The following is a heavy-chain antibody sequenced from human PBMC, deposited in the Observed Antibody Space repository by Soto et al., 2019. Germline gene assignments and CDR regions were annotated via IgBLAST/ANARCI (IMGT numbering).Heavy chain of an antibody. CDR3: ARGVTIFGVVTTNWFDP. D-gene: IGHD3-3*01. CDR2: IYYSGST. J-gene: IGHJ5*02. CDR1: GGPISTYY. V-gene: IGHV4-59*01. Sequence: SETLSLTSTISGGPISTYYWSWIRQPPGQGLEWIGYIYYSGSTNYNPSLKSRVTISVDTSKNQFSLKLSSVTAADTAVYYCARGVTIFGVVTTNWFDPWGQGTLVTVS.